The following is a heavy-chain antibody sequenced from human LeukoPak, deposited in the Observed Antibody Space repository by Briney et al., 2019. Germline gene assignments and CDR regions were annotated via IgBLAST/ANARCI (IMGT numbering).Heavy chain of an antibody. V-gene: IGHV3-30*18. D-gene: IGHD6-13*01. J-gene: IGHJ4*02. Sequence: PGGSLRLSCAASGFTFSSYGMHWVRQAPGKGLEWVAVISYDGSNKYYADSVKGRFTISRDNSKNTIYLQMNSLRAEDTAVYYCAKDLRSRIAAAGAPDYWGQGTLVTVSS. CDR3: AKDLRSRIAAAGAPDY. CDR1: GFTFSSYG. CDR2: ISYDGSNK.